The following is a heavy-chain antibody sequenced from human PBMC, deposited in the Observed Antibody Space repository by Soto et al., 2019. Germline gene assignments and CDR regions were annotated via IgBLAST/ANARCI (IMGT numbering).Heavy chain of an antibody. D-gene: IGHD3-16*02. J-gene: IGHJ4*02. CDR2: ISYDGSNK. Sequence: QVQLVESGGGVVQPGRSLRLSCAASGFTFSSYGMHWVRQAPGKGLEWVAVISYDGSNKYYAASVKGRFTISRDNSKNTLYLQMNSLRAEDTAVYYCAQALYDYICWSYRQYYFDYWGQGTLVTVSS. CDR1: GFTFSSYG. CDR3: AQALYDYICWSYRQYYFDY. V-gene: IGHV3-30*18.